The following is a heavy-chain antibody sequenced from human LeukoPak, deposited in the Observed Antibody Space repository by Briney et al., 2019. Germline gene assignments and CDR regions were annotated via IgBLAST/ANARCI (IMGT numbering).Heavy chain of an antibody. V-gene: IGHV3-23*01. J-gene: IGHJ4*02. Sequence: PGGSLRLSCAASGFTFSNAYMNWVRQAPGKGLEWVSTISGSAGSTYYADSVKDRFTISRDNSKNTLYLQMNSLRAEDTAIYYCAKRDGTRGYAFDYWGQGTLVTVSS. CDR1: GFTFSNAY. CDR3: AKRDGTRGYAFDY. D-gene: IGHD5-24*01. CDR2: ISGSAGST.